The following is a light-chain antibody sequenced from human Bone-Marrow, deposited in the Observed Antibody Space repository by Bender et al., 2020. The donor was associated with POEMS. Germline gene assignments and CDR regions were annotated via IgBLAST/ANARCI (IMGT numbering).Light chain of an antibody. J-gene: IGLJ3*02. CDR1: VLAKRY. Sequence: SYDLTQPSSVSVSPGQTARITCSGDVLAKRYARWFQQKPGQAPVLVIYKDSERPSGIPERFSGSKSGTSASLAITGLQAEDEGDYYCPSYDNSLGGWVFGGGTKLTVL. CDR2: KDS. V-gene: IGLV3-27*01. CDR3: PSYDNSLGGWV.